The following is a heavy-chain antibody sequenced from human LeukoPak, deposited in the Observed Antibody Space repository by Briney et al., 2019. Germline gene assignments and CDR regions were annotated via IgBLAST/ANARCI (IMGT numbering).Heavy chain of an antibody. D-gene: IGHD1-26*01. J-gene: IGHJ4*02. Sequence: GGSLRLSCAASGFTFSSYAMSWVRQAPGKGLDWVSAVSSSGGTIYSADSVKGRFTISRDNAKNSLYLQMNSLRAEDTAVYYCARDRYSGSYPLDYWGQGTLVTVSS. V-gene: IGHV3-23*01. CDR3: ARDRYSGSYPLDY. CDR2: VSSSGGTI. CDR1: GFTFSSYA.